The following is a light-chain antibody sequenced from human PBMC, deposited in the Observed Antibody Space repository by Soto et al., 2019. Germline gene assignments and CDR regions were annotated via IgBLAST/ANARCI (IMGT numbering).Light chain of an antibody. CDR3: QQRGNWPLYT. V-gene: IGKV3-11*01. J-gene: IGKJ2*01. CDR1: QSVRIF. Sequence: EIMLTQSPATLSLSPGERATLSCRASQSVRIFLAWYQQKPGQAPRLLIYDASNRATGIPDRFSGSGSGTDFTLTISSLEPEDFAVYYCQQRGNWPLYTFGQGTKVEMK. CDR2: DAS.